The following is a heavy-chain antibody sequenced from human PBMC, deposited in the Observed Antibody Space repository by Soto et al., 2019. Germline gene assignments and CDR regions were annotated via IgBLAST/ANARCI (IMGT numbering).Heavy chain of an antibody. CDR2: IIPFFGTA. V-gene: IGHV1-69*13. Sequence: ASVKVSCKASGGTFSSYAISWVRQAPGQGLEWMGGIIPFFGTANYAQKFQGRVTITADESTSTAYMELSSLRSEDTAVYYCAREFPDCSGGSCYLGENYYYGMDVWGQGTTVTVSS. CDR3: AREFPDCSGGSCYLGENYYYGMDV. CDR1: GGTFSSYA. J-gene: IGHJ6*02. D-gene: IGHD2-15*01.